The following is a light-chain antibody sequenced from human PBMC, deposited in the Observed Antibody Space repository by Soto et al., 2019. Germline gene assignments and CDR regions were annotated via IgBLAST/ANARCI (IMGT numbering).Light chain of an antibody. CDR1: QSVSSN. J-gene: IGKJ1*01. V-gene: IGKV3-15*01. Sequence: EIVMTQSPATLSVSPGERATLSCRASQSVSSNLAWYQQKPGQAPRLLIYDTSTRATGIPARFSGSGSGTEFILSISSLQSEDFAVYYCQQYNYWPTFGQGTRVEIK. CDR3: QQYNYWPT. CDR2: DTS.